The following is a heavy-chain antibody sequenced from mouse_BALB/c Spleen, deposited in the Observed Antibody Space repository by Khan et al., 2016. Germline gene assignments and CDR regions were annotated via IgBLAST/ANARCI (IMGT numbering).Heavy chain of an antibody. CDR2: ILPGSGST. CDR1: GYTFSSYW. V-gene: IGHV1-9*01. Sequence: QVQLKQSGAELMKPGASVKISCKATGYTFSSYWIEWVKQRPGHGLEWIGEILPGSGSTYYNEKFRGKATFTDDTSSNTAYMQLCRLTSEDSAAHYWERTDRRGYFDYWGQGTTHPSSS. D-gene: IGHD3-3*01. CDR3: ERTDRRGYFDY. J-gene: IGHJ2*01.